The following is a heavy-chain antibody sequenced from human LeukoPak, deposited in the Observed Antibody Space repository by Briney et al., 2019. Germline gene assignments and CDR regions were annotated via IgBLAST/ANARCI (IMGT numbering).Heavy chain of an antibody. D-gene: IGHD4-11*01. V-gene: IGHV3-53*01. CDR3: ASGPNSNYGYFQY. CDR1: GFAVISNF. J-gene: IGHJ1*01. Sequence: GGSLRLSCAASGFAVISNFMSWVRQAPGKGLEWVSVIYSGGTTYHADSVKGRFTISRDNSKNTLYLQMNSLGAEDTAVYYCASGPNSNYGYFQYWGQGTPVTVSS. CDR2: IYSGGTT.